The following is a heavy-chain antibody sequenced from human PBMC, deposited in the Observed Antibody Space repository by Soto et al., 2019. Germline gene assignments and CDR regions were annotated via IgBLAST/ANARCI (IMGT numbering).Heavy chain of an antibody. CDR3: AKDSGDYDSSGYYYYYGMDV. V-gene: IGHV3-43*01. J-gene: IGHJ6*02. CDR2: ISWDGGST. CDR1: GFTFDDYT. Sequence: PGGSLRLSCAASGFTFDDYTMHWVRQAPGKGLEWVSLISWDGGSTYYADSVKGRFTISRDNSKNSLYLQMSSLRTEDTALYYCAKDSGDYDSSGYYYYYGMDVWGQGTTVTVSS. D-gene: IGHD3-22*01.